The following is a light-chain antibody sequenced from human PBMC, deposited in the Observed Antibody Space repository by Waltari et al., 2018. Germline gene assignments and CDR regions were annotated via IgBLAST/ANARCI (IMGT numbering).Light chain of an antibody. J-gene: IGLJ2*01. V-gene: IGLV4-69*01. CDR3: RTWGTVL. Sequence: QLVLTQSPSASASLGASVKLTCTLSRGQSSYAIAWHQQQPEKGPRFLMKLNSDGSHSKGDGIPDRFSGSSSGAERYLTISSLQSEDEADYYCRTWGTVLFGGGTKLTVL. CDR1: RGQSSYA. CDR2: LNSDGSH.